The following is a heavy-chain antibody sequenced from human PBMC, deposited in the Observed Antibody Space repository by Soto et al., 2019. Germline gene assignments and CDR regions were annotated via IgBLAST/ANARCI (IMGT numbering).Heavy chain of an antibody. Sequence: ASVKVSCKASGYSFITYGISWVRQAPGQGPEWMGWISTYSGNTNYAQKFQGRVTMTADTPTTTAYLELRSLGSDDTAVYFCARLPSGNHFFDRFYYYGMDVWGQGTTVTVSS. V-gene: IGHV1-18*01. CDR2: ISTYSGNT. D-gene: IGHD1-1*01. CDR3: ARLPSGNHFFDRFYYYGMDV. CDR1: GYSFITYG. J-gene: IGHJ6*02.